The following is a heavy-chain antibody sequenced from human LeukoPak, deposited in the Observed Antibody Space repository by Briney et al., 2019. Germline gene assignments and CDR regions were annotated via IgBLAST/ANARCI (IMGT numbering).Heavy chain of an antibody. CDR1: GGSISSYY. D-gene: IGHD2-15*01. CDR2: IYYSGST. V-gene: IGHV4-59*08. Sequence: SETLSLTCTVSGGSISSYYWSWIRQPPGKGLEWIGYIYYSGSTNYNPSLKSRVTISVDTSKNQFSLKLSSVTAADTAVYYCARHYDVVVVSHFDYWGQGTLVTISS. CDR3: ARHYDVVVVSHFDY. J-gene: IGHJ4*02.